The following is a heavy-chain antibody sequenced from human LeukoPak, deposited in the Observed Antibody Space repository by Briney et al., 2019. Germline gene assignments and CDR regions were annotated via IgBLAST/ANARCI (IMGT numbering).Heavy chain of an antibody. Sequence: PGGSLRFSCAASGFTFSSYSMNWVRQAPGKGLEWVSSISSSSSYIYYADSVKGRFTISRDNAKNSLYLQMSSLRAEDTAVYYCARVKDGSYFYWGQGTLVTVSS. CDR2: ISSSSSYI. D-gene: IGHD1-26*01. J-gene: IGHJ4*02. CDR1: GFTFSSYS. CDR3: ARVKDGSYFY. V-gene: IGHV3-21*01.